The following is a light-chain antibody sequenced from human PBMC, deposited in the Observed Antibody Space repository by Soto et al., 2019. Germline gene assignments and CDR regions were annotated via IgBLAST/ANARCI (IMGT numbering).Light chain of an antibody. V-gene: IGKV2-29*03. CDR1: QSLLHSGGKTY. J-gene: IGKJ4*01. CDR2: DVS. CDR3: MQATHLPLT. Sequence: DIVMTQTPLSLSVTPGQPASISCKSSQSLLHSGGKTYLYWYLQRPGQPPQLLIYDVSNRLSGVPDRFSGSVSGTDFTLKISRVEADVVGVYYCMQATHLPLTFGGGTRVEIK.